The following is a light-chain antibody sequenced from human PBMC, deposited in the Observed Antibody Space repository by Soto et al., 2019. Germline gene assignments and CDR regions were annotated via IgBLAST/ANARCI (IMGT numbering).Light chain of an antibody. Sequence: EIVLTQSPGTLSLSPGERATLSCRASQSIPNIYVAWYQQRHGQAPRLLLYGAYNRATGIPDRFSGSGSGTDFTLTISRLEPEDFAMYYCQQYGGSPWTFGKGNKVEIK. J-gene: IGKJ1*01. CDR1: QSIPNIY. CDR3: QQYGGSPWT. V-gene: IGKV3-20*01. CDR2: GAY.